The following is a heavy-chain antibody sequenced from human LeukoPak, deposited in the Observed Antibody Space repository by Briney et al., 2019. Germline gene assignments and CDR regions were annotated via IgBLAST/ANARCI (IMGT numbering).Heavy chain of an antibody. D-gene: IGHD3-3*01. CDR3: AGSYYDFWSGYSFDY. J-gene: IGHJ4*02. CDR1: GFTFSSYS. Sequence: TSGGSLRLSCAASGFTFSSYSMNWVRQAPGKGLEWVSSISSSSSYIYYADSVKGRFTISRDNAKNSLYLQMNSLRAEDTAVYYCAGSYYDFWSGYSFDYWGQGTLVTVSS. CDR2: ISSSSSYI. V-gene: IGHV3-21*01.